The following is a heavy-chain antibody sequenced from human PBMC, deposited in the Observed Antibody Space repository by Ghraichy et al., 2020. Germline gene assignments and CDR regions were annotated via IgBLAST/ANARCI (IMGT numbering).Heavy chain of an antibody. CDR2: ISYDGSNK. J-gene: IGHJ4*02. CDR1: GFTFSSYG. D-gene: IGHD1-26*01. V-gene: IGHV3-30*18. Sequence: LSLTCAASGFTFSSYGMHWVRQAPGKGLEWVAVISYDGSNKYYADSVKGRFTISRDNSKNTLYLQMNSLRAEDTAVYYCAKDDTVGAITGFDYWGQGALVTVSS. CDR3: AKDDTVGAITGFDY.